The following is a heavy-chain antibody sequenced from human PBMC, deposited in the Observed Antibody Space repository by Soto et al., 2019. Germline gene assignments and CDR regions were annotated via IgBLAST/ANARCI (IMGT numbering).Heavy chain of an antibody. CDR1: GGSFSGYY. CDR2: INHSGST. CDR3: ARGLRGAVAGTSAFDI. Sequence: SETLSLTCAVYGGSFSGYYWSWIRQPPGKGLEWIGEINHSGSTNYNPSLKSRVTISVDTSKNQFSLKLSSVTAADTAVYYCARGLRGAVAGTSAFDIWGQGTMVTVSS. J-gene: IGHJ3*02. V-gene: IGHV4-34*01. D-gene: IGHD6-19*01.